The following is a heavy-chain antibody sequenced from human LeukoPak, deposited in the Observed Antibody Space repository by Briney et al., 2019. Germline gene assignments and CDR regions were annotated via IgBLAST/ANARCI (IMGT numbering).Heavy chain of an antibody. J-gene: IGHJ4*02. CDR1: GGSIRSHY. CDR2: IYYSGST. Sequence: SETLSLTCSVSGGSIRSHYGSWIREPPGKGLEWIGYIYYSGSTTCNPSLKSRVTISADTYKNQFSLNMRSVTAADTAVHYCARATTTVVTDWGQGTLVTVSS. CDR3: ARATTTVVTD. D-gene: IGHD4-23*01. V-gene: IGHV4-59*11.